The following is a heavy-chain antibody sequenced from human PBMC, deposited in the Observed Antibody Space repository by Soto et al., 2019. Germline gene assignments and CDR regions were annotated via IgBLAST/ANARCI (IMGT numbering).Heavy chain of an antibody. CDR2: VTANGGST. CDR1: GFTFSCYA. CDR3: ASXGVGDWANYYYYYGMDV. J-gene: IGHJ6*02. V-gene: IGHV3-23*01. D-gene: IGHD2-21*02. Sequence: GGSLRLSCAATGFTFSCYAMTWVRQAPGKGLEWVSAVTANGGSTYSADSVKGRFTISRDNSKNTLFLQMNSLRAEDTAVYYCASXGVGDWANYYYYYGMDVWGQGTTVTVSS.